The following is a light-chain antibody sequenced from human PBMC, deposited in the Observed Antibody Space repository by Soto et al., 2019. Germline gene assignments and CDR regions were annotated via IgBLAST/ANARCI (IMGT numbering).Light chain of an antibody. CDR2: YDD. CDR3: SAWDESLNGSV. V-gene: IGLV1-36*01. CDR1: STNIGNNA. J-gene: IGLJ1*01. Sequence: QSVLTQPPSVSEAPRQRVTISCSGSSTNIGNNAVHWYQQLPGKTPKLLIYYDDLLPSGVSDRFSGSKSGTSASLAISGLQYEDEADYYCSAWDESLNGSVFGTGTKVTVL.